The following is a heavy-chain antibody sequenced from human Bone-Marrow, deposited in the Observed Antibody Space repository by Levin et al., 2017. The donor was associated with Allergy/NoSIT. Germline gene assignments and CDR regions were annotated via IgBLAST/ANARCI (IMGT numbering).Heavy chain of an antibody. CDR1: GGSMNNYY. Sequence: PSETLSLTCTVSGGSMNNYYWTWIRQPPGKRLEYIGNIYYSGSTDYYPSLKGRVTISVDTSKNQFSLTLSSVTAADTAVYFCARLTGTYYYASGSFIGGFDSWGQGILVTVSS. D-gene: IGHD3-10*01. V-gene: IGHV4-59*01. J-gene: IGHJ5*01. CDR2: IYYSGST. CDR3: ARLTGTYYYASGSFIGGFDS.